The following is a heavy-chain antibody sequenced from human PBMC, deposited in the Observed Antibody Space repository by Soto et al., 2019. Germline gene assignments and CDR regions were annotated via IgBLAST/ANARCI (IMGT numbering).Heavy chain of an antibody. V-gene: IGHV3-23*01. D-gene: IGHD6-19*01. CDR2: ISGSGGST. J-gene: IGHJ4*02. Sequence: GGSLRLSCAASGFTFSSYAMSWVRQAPGKGLEWVSAISGSGGSTYYADSVKGRFTIPRDNSKNTLYLQMNSLRAEDTAVYYCAKDQVGRQWTYYFDYWGQGTLVTVSS. CDR3: AKDQVGRQWTYYFDY. CDR1: GFTFSSYA.